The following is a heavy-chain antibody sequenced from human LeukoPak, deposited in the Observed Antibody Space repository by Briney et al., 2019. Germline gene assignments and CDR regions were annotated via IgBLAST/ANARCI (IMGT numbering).Heavy chain of an antibody. CDR1: GFTFSNYD. J-gene: IGHJ5*02. V-gene: IGHV4-59*01. CDR2: ISYSGSP. D-gene: IGHD1-26*01. Sequence: GTLRLSCAASGFTFSNYDMSWIRQPPGKGLEWIGYISYSGSPNYNPSLKSRVTISVETSKNQFSLKLTSVTAADTAVYYCAKMAYSGHDKGLGYNWFDPWGQGTLVTVSS. CDR3: AKMAYSGHDKGLGYNWFDP.